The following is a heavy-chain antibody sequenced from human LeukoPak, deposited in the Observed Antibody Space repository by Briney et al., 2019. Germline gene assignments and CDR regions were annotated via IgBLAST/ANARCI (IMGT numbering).Heavy chain of an antibody. CDR1: GFTFSSYW. CDR3: AKDDRYRSSYSRLGYFDY. D-gene: IGHD3-22*01. V-gene: IGHV3-74*01. Sequence: PGGSLRLSCAASGFTFSSYWMHWVRQAPGKGLVWVSRINTDGSSTNYADSVKGRFTISRDSAKNSLYLQMNSLRAEDTALYYCAKDDRYRSSYSRLGYFDYWGQGTLVTVSS. J-gene: IGHJ4*02. CDR2: INTDGSST.